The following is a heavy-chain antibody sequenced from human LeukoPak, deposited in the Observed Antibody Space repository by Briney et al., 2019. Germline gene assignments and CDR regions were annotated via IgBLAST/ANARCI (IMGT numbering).Heavy chain of an antibody. CDR1: GGSISSGSYY. Sequence: SETLSLXCTVSGGSISSGSYYWSWIRQPAGKGPEWIGRIYTSGSTNYNPSLKSRVTISVDTSKNQFSLKLSSVTAADTAVYYCARDWASGYDRPYYYYYYYMDVWGKGTTVTVSS. CDR3: ARDWASGYDRPYYYYYYYMDV. D-gene: IGHD5-12*01. V-gene: IGHV4-61*02. J-gene: IGHJ6*03. CDR2: IYTSGST.